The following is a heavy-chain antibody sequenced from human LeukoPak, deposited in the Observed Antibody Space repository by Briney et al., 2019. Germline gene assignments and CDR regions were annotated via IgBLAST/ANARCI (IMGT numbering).Heavy chain of an antibody. Sequence: PGGSLRLSCAASGFTFSSYSMNWVRQAPGKGLEWVSSISSISSYIYYADSVKGRFTISRDNAKNSLYLQMDSLRAEDTAVYYCARDPSGSYYPRVSGALDTWGQGTMVTVSS. D-gene: IGHD1-26*01. CDR2: ISSISSYI. V-gene: IGHV3-21*01. J-gene: IGHJ3*02. CDR3: ARDPSGSYYPRVSGALDT. CDR1: GFTFSSYS.